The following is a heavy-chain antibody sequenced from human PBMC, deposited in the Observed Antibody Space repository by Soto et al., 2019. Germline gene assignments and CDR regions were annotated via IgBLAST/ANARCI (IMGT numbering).Heavy chain of an antibody. V-gene: IGHV1-8*01. D-gene: IGHD2-2*02. CDR1: GYTFTSYD. CDR3: ARVPIVVVPAAIVGGDY. Sequence: QVQLVQSGAEVKKPGASVKVSCKASGYTFTSYDINWVRQATGQGLEWMGWMNPNSGNTGYAQKFQGRVTMTRNTSISTAYRELSSLRSEDTAVYYCARVPIVVVPAAIVGGDYWGQGTLVTVSS. CDR2: MNPNSGNT. J-gene: IGHJ4*02.